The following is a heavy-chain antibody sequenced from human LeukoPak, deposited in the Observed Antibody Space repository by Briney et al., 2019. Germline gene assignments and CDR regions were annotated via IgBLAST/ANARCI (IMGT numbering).Heavy chain of an antibody. CDR2: IIPILDLA. V-gene: IGHV1-69*02. J-gene: IGHJ6*02. D-gene: IGHD3-22*01. Sequence: SVKVSCKASGDTFNSHTIAWVRQAPGQGLEWMGRIIPILDLAGYAQKFQDRVTITADKSTSTAYMELSSLRSEDTAVYYCARGLQPYYYDSSGSYYYYGMDVWGQGTTVTVSS. CDR3: ARGLQPYYYDSSGSYYYYGMDV. CDR1: GDTFNSHT.